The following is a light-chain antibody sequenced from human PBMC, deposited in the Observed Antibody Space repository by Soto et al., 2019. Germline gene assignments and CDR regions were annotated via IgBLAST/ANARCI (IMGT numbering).Light chain of an antibody. CDR3: SSNVGGTPVKI. CDR2: EVI. Sequence: QSALTQPPSASGSPGQSVTISCTGTNSDAGGSTYVSWYQQHPGKAPKLVIYEVIKRPSGVPDRFSGSRSGNTASLTVSGLQAEDEAEYYCSSNVGGTPVKIFGGGTKLTVL. CDR1: NSDAGGSTY. V-gene: IGLV2-8*01. J-gene: IGLJ2*01.